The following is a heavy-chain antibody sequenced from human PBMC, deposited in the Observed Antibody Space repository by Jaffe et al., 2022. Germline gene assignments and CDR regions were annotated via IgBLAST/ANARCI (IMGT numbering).Heavy chain of an antibody. Sequence: QVQLVQSGAEVKKPGASVKVSCKASGYTFTSYAMHWVRQAPGQRLEWMGWINAGNGNTKYSQKFQGRVTITRDTSASTAYMELSSLRSEDTAVYYCARDTYSSSSVPMNYYYYMDVWGKGTTVTVSS. D-gene: IGHD6-6*01. V-gene: IGHV1-3*01. CDR2: INAGNGNT. J-gene: IGHJ6*03. CDR1: GYTFTSYA. CDR3: ARDTYSSSSVPMNYYYYMDV.